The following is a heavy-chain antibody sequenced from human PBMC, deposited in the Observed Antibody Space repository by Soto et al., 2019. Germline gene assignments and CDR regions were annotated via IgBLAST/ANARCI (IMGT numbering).Heavy chain of an antibody. Sequence: QVQLQESGPGLVTPSQTLSLTCTVSGGSISSGGYYWSWIRQHPGKGLECIGYIYYSGSTYYTPSLTSRVTTSVDTSKNQFSLKLSSVTAADTAVYYCARTSQSTVTTFHYWGQGSLVTVSS. D-gene: IGHD4-17*01. J-gene: IGHJ4*02. CDR3: ARTSQSTVTTFHY. CDR1: GGSISSGGYY. V-gene: IGHV4-31*03. CDR2: IYYSGST.